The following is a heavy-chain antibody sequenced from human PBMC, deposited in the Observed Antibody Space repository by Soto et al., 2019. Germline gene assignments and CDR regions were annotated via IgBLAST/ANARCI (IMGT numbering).Heavy chain of an antibody. CDR1: GFAFSTYS. J-gene: IGHJ4*02. CDR2: ISYDGTKT. D-gene: IGHD3-16*01. Sequence: QVQLVESGGGVVQPGTSLRLSCVASGFAFSTYSMHWVRQAPDKGLEWVAVISYDGTKTYYADSVRGRFSISRDNSKNTLFLQMSGLRNEDTAIYSCTRGDTSTWGDHWGQGTLLSVSS. V-gene: IGHV3-30-3*01. CDR3: TRGDTSTWGDH.